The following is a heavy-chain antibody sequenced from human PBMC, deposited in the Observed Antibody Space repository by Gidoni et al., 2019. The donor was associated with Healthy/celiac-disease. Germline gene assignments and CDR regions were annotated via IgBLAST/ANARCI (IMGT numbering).Heavy chain of an antibody. V-gene: IGHV3-30-3*01. Sequence: QVQLVESGGGVVQPGRSLSLSCAASGFTFSSYAMHWVRKAPGKGLEWVAVISYDGSNKYYADSVKGRFTISRDNSKNTLYLQMNSLRAEDTAVYYCARPKPYYYDSSGSNKPTDYWGQGTLVTVSS. J-gene: IGHJ4*02. D-gene: IGHD3-22*01. CDR1: GFTFSSYA. CDR3: ARPKPYYYDSSGSNKPTDY. CDR2: ISYDGSNK.